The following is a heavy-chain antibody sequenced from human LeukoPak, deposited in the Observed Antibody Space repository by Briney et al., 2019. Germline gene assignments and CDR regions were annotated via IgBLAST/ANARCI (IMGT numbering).Heavy chain of an antibody. D-gene: IGHD2-2*01. V-gene: IGHV3-33*01. CDR1: GFTFSSYG. CDR2: IWYDGSNK. CDR3: ARDPDCSSTSCYHPSDV. Sequence: GRSLRLSCAASGFTFSSYGMHWVRQAPGKGLEWVAVIWYDGSNKYYADSVKGRFTISRDNSKNTLYLQMNSLRAEDTAVYYCARDPDCSSTSCYHPSDVRGQGTTVTVSS. J-gene: IGHJ6*02.